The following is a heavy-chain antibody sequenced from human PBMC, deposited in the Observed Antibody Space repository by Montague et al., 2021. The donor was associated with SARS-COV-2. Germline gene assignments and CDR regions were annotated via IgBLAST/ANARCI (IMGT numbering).Heavy chain of an antibody. V-gene: IGHV4-39*01. CDR1: GGSISSSDSY. D-gene: IGHD1-26*01. CDR2: IYYSGTT. Sequence: SETLSLTCTVSGGSISSSDSYWGWIRQPPGKGVEWIGNIYYSGTTYYNPSLKSRITMAVDTSKNKFSLTLISVTAADTAVYFCLRMGAAPRLSNCFDPWGQGALVTVSS. CDR3: LRMGAAPRLSNCFDP. J-gene: IGHJ5*02.